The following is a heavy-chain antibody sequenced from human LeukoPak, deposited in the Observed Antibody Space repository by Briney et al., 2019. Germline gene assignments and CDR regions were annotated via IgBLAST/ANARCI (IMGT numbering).Heavy chain of an antibody. CDR2: IYYSGST. Sequence: SETLSLTCTVSGGSISSYYWSWIRQHPGKGLEWIGYIYYSGSTYYNPSLKSRVTISVDTSKNQFSLKLSSVTAADTAVYYCARIIPGLQFYMDVWGKGTTVTVSS. CDR3: ARIIPGLQFYMDV. V-gene: IGHV4-59*06. CDR1: GGSISSYY. D-gene: IGHD2/OR15-2a*01. J-gene: IGHJ6*03.